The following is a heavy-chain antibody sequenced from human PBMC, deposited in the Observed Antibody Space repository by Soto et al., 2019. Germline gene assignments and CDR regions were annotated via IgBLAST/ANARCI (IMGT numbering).Heavy chain of an antibody. D-gene: IGHD3-16*01. CDR2: IVPMIGKV. V-gene: IGHV1-69*02. CDR3: ALRTGNWHPLGG. Sequence: QVQLVQSGAEVEKPGSSVKVSCKVSGGTTSSYTIGWVRQAPGQGLQWMGNIVPMIGKVDYAQTFQDRVTLTADKYTRTVDMAVRSLRSEDTAVYFCALRTGNWHPLGGWGQGTLVTVSS. J-gene: IGHJ4*02. CDR1: GGTTSSYT.